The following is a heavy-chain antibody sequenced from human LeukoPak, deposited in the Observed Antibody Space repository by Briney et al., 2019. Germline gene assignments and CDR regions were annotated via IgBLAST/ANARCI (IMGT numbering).Heavy chain of an antibody. Sequence: SETLSLTCAVYGGSFSVYYWSWIRQPPGKGLEWIGEINHSGSTNYNPSLKSRVTISVDTSKNQFSLKLSSVTAADTAVYYCARAPMATTPYYFDYWGQGTLVTVSS. V-gene: IGHV4-34*01. CDR1: GGSFSVYY. CDR2: INHSGST. D-gene: IGHD5-24*01. CDR3: ARAPMATTPYYFDY. J-gene: IGHJ4*02.